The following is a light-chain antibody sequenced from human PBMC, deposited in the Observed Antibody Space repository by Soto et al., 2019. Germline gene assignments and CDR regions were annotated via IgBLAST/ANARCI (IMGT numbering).Light chain of an antibody. CDR1: QAISSS. CDR3: QQYNNWPPGT. V-gene: IGKV1-9*01. Sequence: DIQLTQSPSFLSASVGDRVTITCRASQAISSSLAWYQHNPGKAPKLLIYAASTLQNGVPSSFSGSGSGTEFTLTISSLQSEDFAVYYCQQYNNWPPGTFGQGTKVEIK. J-gene: IGKJ1*01. CDR2: AAS.